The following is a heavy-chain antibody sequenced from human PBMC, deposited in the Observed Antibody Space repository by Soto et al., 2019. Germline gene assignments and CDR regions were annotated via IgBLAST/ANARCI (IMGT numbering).Heavy chain of an antibody. CDR1: GGTFSSYA. V-gene: IGHV1-69*01. D-gene: IGHD3-10*01. CDR3: ARVRYYGSGPYYYGMDV. Sequence: QVQLVQSGAEVKKPGSSVKVSCKASGGTFSSYAISWVRQAPGQGLEWMGGIIPIFGTANYAQKFQGRVTITADESTSTAYMELSSLRSEDTAVYYCARVRYYGSGPYYYGMDVWGQGTTVTVSS. J-gene: IGHJ6*02. CDR2: IIPIFGTA.